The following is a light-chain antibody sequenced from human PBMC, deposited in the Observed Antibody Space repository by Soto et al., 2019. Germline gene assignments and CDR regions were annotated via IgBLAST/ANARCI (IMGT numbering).Light chain of an antibody. V-gene: IGKV3-15*01. J-gene: IGKJ4*01. CDR1: RSVSSN. CDR2: DIS. CDR3: QQYNSWPPLT. Sequence: IVLTQSPATLSVSPGERATLSCRASRSVSSNLAWYQQKPGQAPRLLIYDISTRATGVPARFSGSGSGTEFTLTISGLQSPDVAVYYCQQYNSWPPLTFGGGTKVEIK.